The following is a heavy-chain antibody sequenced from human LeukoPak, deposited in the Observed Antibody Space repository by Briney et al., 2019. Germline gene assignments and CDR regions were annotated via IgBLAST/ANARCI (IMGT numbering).Heavy chain of an antibody. V-gene: IGHV4-59*08. CDR3: ARMDEWELRRGMDY. Sequence: SETLSLTCTVSGGSISSYYWSWIRHPPGKGLEWIGYIYYSGSTNYNPSLKSRVTISVDASKNQFSLKLSSVTAADTAVYYCARMDEWELRRGMDYWGQGTLVTVSS. J-gene: IGHJ4*02. CDR2: IYYSGST. D-gene: IGHD1-26*01. CDR1: GGSISSYY.